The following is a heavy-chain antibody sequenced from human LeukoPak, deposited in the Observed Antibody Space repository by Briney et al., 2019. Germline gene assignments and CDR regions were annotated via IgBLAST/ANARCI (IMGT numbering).Heavy chain of an antibody. Sequence: GESLKISCKSSGYTFTNYWIGWVRQMPGKGLEWMGIIYPGDSDTRYSPSFQGQVTILADKSISTAYLQWSSLKASDTAMYYCARRSIAAAGQGDYYYYMDVWGKGTTVTVSS. J-gene: IGHJ6*03. V-gene: IGHV5-51*01. CDR1: GYTFTNYW. D-gene: IGHD6-13*01. CDR3: ARRSIAAAGQGDYYYYMDV. CDR2: IYPGDSDT.